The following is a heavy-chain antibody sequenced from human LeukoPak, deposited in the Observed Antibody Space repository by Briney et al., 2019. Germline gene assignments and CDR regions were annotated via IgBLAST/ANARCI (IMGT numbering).Heavy chain of an antibody. D-gene: IGHD4-23*01. CDR2: IYYSGST. CDR3: ARHEGTPTTVVTYYFDY. V-gene: IGHV4-59*08. Sequence: SETLSLTCTVSGGSISSYYWSWIRQPPGKGLEWIGYIYYSGSTNYNPSLKSRVTISVDTSKHQFSLKLSSVTAADTAVYYCARHEGTPTTVVTYYFDYWGQGTLVTVSS. J-gene: IGHJ4*02. CDR1: GGSISSYY.